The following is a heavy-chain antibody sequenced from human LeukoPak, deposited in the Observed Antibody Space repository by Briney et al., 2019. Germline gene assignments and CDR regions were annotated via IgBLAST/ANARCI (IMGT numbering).Heavy chain of an antibody. Sequence: GASVKVSCKASGGTFSSYAISWVRQAPGQGLEWMGGIIPIFGTANYAQKFQGRVTITTDESTSTAYMELSSLRSEDTAVYYCARHRPVDSYAYLPNWYFDLWGRGTLVTVSS. CDR2: IIPIFGTA. J-gene: IGHJ2*01. D-gene: IGHD5-18*01. V-gene: IGHV1-69*05. CDR1: GGTFSSYA. CDR3: ARHRPVDSYAYLPNWYFDL.